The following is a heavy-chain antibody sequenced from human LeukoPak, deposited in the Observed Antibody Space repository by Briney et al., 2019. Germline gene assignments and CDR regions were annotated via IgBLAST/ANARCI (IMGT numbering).Heavy chain of an antibody. CDR3: ARGGSSGYSPFDY. CDR2: FSYSGTT. CDR1: GGSISGYY. J-gene: IGHJ4*02. D-gene: IGHD3-22*01. Sequence: SETLSLTCTVSGGSISGYYWNWIRQPPGKGLEWIGYFSYSGTTNYNPALKSRVTISVDPSKNQFSLKLSSVTAADTAVYYCARGGSSGYSPFDYWGQGTLVTVSS. V-gene: IGHV4-59*01.